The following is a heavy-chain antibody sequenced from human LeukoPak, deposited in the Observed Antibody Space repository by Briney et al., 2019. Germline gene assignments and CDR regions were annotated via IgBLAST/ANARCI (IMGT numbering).Heavy chain of an antibody. CDR3: AKDGRQLWTENVSWYMDV. Sequence: GGSLRLSCAASGFTFSSYAMSWVRQAPGKGLEWVSAISGSGGSTYYADSVKSRFTISRDNSKNTLYLQMNSLRAEDTAVYYCAKDGRQLWTENVSWYMDVWGKGTTVTVSS. D-gene: IGHD5-18*01. J-gene: IGHJ6*03. CDR2: ISGSGGST. CDR1: GFTFSSYA. V-gene: IGHV3-23*01.